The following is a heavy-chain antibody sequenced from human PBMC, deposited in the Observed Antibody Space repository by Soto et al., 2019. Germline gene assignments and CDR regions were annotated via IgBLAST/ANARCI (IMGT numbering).Heavy chain of an antibody. V-gene: IGHV3-23*01. CDR2: ISGSGGST. Sequence: GGSLRLSFAASGFTFSSYAMSWVRQAPGKGLEWVSAISGSGGSTYYADSVKGRFTISRDNSKNTLYLQMNSLRAEDTAVYYCAKDGDTAMVNYYYYGMVVWGQGTTVTVAS. D-gene: IGHD5-18*01. J-gene: IGHJ6*02. CDR1: GFTFSSYA. CDR3: AKDGDTAMVNYYYYGMVV.